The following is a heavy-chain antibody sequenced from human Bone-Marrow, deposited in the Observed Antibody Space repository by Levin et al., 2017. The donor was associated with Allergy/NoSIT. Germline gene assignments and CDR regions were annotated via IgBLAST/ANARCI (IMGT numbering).Heavy chain of an antibody. Sequence: NPSETLSLTCTVSGASISSGDYYWTWIRQPPGKGLEWIGYIYHSGYTYYNPSLQSRVTISIDTSKNQFSLNLSSVTAADTAVYYCAIHRGGRSSWPFDYWGQGTLVTVSS. V-gene: IGHV4-30-4*01. D-gene: IGHD6-13*01. CDR3: AIHRGGRSSWPFDY. CDR2: IYHSGYT. J-gene: IGHJ4*02. CDR1: GASISSGDYY.